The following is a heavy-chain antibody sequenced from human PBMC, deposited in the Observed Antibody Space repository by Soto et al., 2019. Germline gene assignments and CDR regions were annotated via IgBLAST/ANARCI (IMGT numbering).Heavy chain of an antibody. V-gene: IGHV2-5*02. CDR3: AHRRSGYFDL. CDR1: GFSLTTSRVG. CDR2: IYWDDNK. J-gene: IGHJ2*01. Sequence: QITFKESGPTLVKPTQTLTLTCTFSGFSLTTSRVGVGWLRQPPGRALEWLALIYWDDNKRYSPSMKSRLAITTDTSKNQVVLTMANVDPVDTATYYCAHRRSGYFDLWGRGTLVTVSS.